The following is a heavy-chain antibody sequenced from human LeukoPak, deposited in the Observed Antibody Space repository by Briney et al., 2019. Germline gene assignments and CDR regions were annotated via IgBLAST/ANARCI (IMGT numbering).Heavy chain of an antibody. D-gene: IGHD6-13*01. Sequence: PGGSLRLSCAASGFTFSSYSMNWVRQAPGKGLEWVSSISSSSCYIYYADSVKGRFTISRDNAKNSLYLQMNSLRAEDTAVYYCARNLIAAAGTDLDYWGQGTLVTVSS. J-gene: IGHJ4*02. CDR3: ARNLIAAAGTDLDY. V-gene: IGHV3-21*01. CDR1: GFTFSSYS. CDR2: ISSSSCYI.